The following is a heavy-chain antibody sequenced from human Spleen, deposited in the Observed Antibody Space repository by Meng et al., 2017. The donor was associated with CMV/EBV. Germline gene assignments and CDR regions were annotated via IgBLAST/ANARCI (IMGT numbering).Heavy chain of an antibody. CDR1: GYSFNCSY. CDR3: ARDLAPLTISLTGLY. V-gene: IGHV1-2*02. J-gene: IGHJ4*02. D-gene: IGHD3-9*01. Sequence: VPVGPVGDEGKKHGASVKVSVTVYGYSFNCSYMHWVRQAPGKGLEWMGWINPNSGGTNYEQKFQGRVTMTRDTSISTAYMELSRLRSDDTAVYYCARDLAPLTISLTGLYWGQGTLVTVSS. CDR2: INPNSGGT.